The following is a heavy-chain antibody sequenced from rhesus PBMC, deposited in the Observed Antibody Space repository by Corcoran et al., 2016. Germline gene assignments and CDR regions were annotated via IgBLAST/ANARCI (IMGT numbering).Heavy chain of an antibody. D-gene: IGHD2-39*02. CDR3: ARVGGGSPYSSGLVS. CDR1: GASISSNY. CDR2: LNGGGGHT. J-gene: IGHJ6*01. V-gene: IGHV4S2*01. Sequence: QVQLQESGPGLVKPSETLPLTCAVSGASISSNYARWIRQAPGKGLGGIGGLNGGGGHTGNTPTLRGRVPISMDTAKTQFSWKWGFGPAGTRAGYYGARVGGGSPYSSGLVSGGKGVVVT.